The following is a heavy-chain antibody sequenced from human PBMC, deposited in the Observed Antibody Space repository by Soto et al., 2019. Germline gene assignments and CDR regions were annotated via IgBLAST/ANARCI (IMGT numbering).Heavy chain of an antibody. V-gene: IGHV1-69*01. Sequence: WKDSRVTYSSKSMRWAQQEHEQGLEWMGGIIPIFGTANYAQKFQGRVTITADESTSTAYMELSSLRSEDTAVYYCARDDTQNYYGSGLYGMAVWGKGTTVTVSS. CDR1: RVTYSSKS. CDR2: IIPIFGTA. J-gene: IGHJ6*04. CDR3: ARDDTQNYYGSGLYGMAV. D-gene: IGHD3-10*01.